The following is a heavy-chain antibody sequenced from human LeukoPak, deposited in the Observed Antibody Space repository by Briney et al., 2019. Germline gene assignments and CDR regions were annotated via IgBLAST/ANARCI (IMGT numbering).Heavy chain of an antibody. D-gene: IGHD3-10*01. V-gene: IGHV3-13*01. J-gene: IGHJ4*02. CDR1: GFTFSSYD. Sequence: GGSLRLSCAASGFTFSSYDMHWVRQATGKGLEWVSVIGTVGDTYYSDSVKGRFTISRDNSKNTVYLQMNGLRAEDTAVYYCAREIFGSGSYPDFWGQGTLVTVSS. CDR2: IGTVGDT. CDR3: AREIFGSGSYPDF.